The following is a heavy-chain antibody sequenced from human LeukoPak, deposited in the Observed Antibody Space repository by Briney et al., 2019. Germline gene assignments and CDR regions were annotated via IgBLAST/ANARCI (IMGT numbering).Heavy chain of an antibody. J-gene: IGHJ4*02. Sequence: GGSLRLSCAASGFSFGNYWMIWVRQAPGKGLEWVANIKQDGSEKYYVDPVRGRLTISRDNAKNSLYLQMNSLRAEDTAVYYCAREGSSAISHAADFWGQGTLVTVSS. CDR2: IKQDGSEK. V-gene: IGHV3-7*01. CDR1: GFSFGNYW. CDR3: AREGSSAISHAADF. D-gene: IGHD2-2*01.